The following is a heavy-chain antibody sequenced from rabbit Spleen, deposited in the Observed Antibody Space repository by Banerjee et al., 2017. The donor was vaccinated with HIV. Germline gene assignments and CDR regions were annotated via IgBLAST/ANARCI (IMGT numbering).Heavy chain of an antibody. Sequence: QSLEESGGDLVKPEGSLTLTCTASGFSFSSNEYMCWVRQAPGKGLESIACIYGEVIGSTYYATWAKGRFTISKTSSTTVTLQMTSLTAADTATYFCARGSATMTMVITGFYFTLWGQGTLVTVS. J-gene: IGHJ4*01. CDR1: GFSFSSNEY. CDR3: ARGSATMTMVITGFYFTL. CDR2: IYGEVIGST. D-gene: IGHD2-1*01. V-gene: IGHV1S40*01.